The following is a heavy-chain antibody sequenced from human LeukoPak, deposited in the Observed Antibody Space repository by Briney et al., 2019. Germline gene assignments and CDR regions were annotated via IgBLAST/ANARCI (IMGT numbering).Heavy chain of an antibody. D-gene: IGHD4-17*01. V-gene: IGHV3-23*01. Sequence: GCSLRLSCAASGFTFSRHAMSWVRQAPGKGLEWVSLNSGSGTATYYADSVKGRFTISRDNSKNTLFLQMDSLRAEDTAVYYCARALTGDYPSPFDYWGQGTLVTVSS. CDR1: GFTFSRHA. J-gene: IGHJ4*02. CDR2: NSGSGTAT. CDR3: ARALTGDYPSPFDY.